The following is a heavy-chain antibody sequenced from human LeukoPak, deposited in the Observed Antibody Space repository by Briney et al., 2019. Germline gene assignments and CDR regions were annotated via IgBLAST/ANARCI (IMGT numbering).Heavy chain of an antibody. CDR3: ASGVGMDV. CDR1: GGSVSSYY. V-gene: IGHV4-59*02. J-gene: IGHJ6*02. Sequence: SETLSLTCTVSGGSVSSYYWSWIRQPPGKGLEWIGYIYYSGGSNYNPSLKSRVTISVDTSKNQFSLKLTSVTAADTAVYYCASGVGMDVWGQGTTVTVSS. CDR2: IYYSGGS.